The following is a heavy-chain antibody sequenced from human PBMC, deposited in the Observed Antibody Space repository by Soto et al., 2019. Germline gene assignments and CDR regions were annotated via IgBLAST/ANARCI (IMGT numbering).Heavy chain of an antibody. Sequence: SETLSLTCTVSGGSISSGGYYWSWIRQHPGKGLEWIGYIYYSGSTYYNPSPKSRVTISVDTSKNQFSLKLSSVTAADTAVYYCARAPYSSSWYGATGNWFDPWGQGTLVTVSS. CDR3: ARAPYSSSWYGATGNWFDP. CDR1: GGSISSGGYY. CDR2: IYYSGST. J-gene: IGHJ5*02. D-gene: IGHD6-13*01. V-gene: IGHV4-31*03.